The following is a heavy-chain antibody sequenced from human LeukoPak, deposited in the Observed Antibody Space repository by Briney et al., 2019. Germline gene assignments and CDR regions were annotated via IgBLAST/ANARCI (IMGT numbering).Heavy chain of an antibody. CDR3: TRGGLVRGSINSLIAFDV. CDR2: TYYRSKWYKDDAGWYK. Sequence: SQTLSLTCAISGDSDSRTDAGWSWIRQSPSRGLEWLGRTYYRSKWYKDDAGWYKDDAGSLKSRITINVDTVMNQFSLQLNSVTPEDTALYYCTRGGLVRGSINSLIAFDVWGQGIMVTVSS. J-gene: IGHJ3*01. D-gene: IGHD3-10*01. V-gene: IGHV6-1*01. CDR1: GDSDSRTDAG.